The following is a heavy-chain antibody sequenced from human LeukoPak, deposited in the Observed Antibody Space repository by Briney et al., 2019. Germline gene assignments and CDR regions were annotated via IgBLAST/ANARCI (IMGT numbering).Heavy chain of an antibody. CDR3: ARRSAAKDAFDF. CDR2: ISHTGGSP. V-gene: IGHV3-23*01. J-gene: IGHJ3*01. Sequence: GGTLRLSCAASGITFSSYGMSWVRQVPGKGLEWVSSISHTGGSPYYADSVKGRFTISRDNAKNTLYLQMNSLRAEDTAVYYCARRSAAKDAFDFWGQGTMVTVSS. D-gene: IGHD6-25*01. CDR1: GITFSSYG.